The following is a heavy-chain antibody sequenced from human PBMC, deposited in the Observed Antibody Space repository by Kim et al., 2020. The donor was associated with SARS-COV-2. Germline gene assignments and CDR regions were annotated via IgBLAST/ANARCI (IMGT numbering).Heavy chain of an antibody. CDR3: ARREDRGHAYNYAY. D-gene: IGHD3-16*01. V-gene: IGHV4-59*08. CDR1: GGSISTYY. CDR2: IDYTASP. J-gene: IGHJ4*02. Sequence: SETLSLTCTVSGGSISTYYWNWIRQSPVKGLEWIGHIDYTASPIYNPSLRSRVTISIDASNNQFSLKVTSVTAADTAVYYCARREDRGHAYNYAYWGQGILVTVSS.